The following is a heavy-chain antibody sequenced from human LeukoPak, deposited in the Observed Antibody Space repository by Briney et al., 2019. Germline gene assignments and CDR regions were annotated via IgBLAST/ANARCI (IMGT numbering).Heavy chain of an antibody. CDR1: GFSFSASA. CDR2: ITSGGSDI. V-gene: IGHV3-48*01. D-gene: IGHD3-3*01. J-gene: IGHJ4*02. CDR3: ARLRTYDDMDY. Sequence: GGSLRLSCTASGFSFSASAMHWVRQAPGKGLEWVSFITSGGSDIDYADSVRGRFTISRDNANNTLFLQMNSLRVEDTAVYYCARLRTYDDMDYWGQGTLVTVSS.